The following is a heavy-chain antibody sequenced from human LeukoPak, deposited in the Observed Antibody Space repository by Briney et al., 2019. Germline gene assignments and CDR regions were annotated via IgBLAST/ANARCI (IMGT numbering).Heavy chain of an antibody. CDR3: AREVGSGSYYLYYYYYMDV. CDR2: IYTSGST. V-gene: IGHV4-4*07. Sequence: SETLSLTCTVSGGSISSYYWSWIRQPAGKGLEWIGRIYTSGSTNYNPSLKSRVTMSVDTSKNQFSLKLSSVTAADTAVYYCAREVGSGSYYLYYYYYMDVWGKGTTVTISS. D-gene: IGHD3-10*01. J-gene: IGHJ6*03. CDR1: GGSISSYY.